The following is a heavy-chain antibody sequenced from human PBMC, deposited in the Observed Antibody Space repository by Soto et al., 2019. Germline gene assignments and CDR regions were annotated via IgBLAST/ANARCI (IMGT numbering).Heavy chain of an antibody. D-gene: IGHD6-6*01. V-gene: IGHV4-31*03. Sequence: PSETLSLTCTVSGGSISSGGYYWSWIRQHPGKGLEWIGYIYYSGSTYYNPSLKSRVTISVDTSKNQFSLKLSSVTAADTAVYYCARSVASAARPFIPWFDPWGQGTLVTVSS. CDR3: ARSVASAARPFIPWFDP. CDR1: GGSISSGGYY. CDR2: IYYSGST. J-gene: IGHJ5*02.